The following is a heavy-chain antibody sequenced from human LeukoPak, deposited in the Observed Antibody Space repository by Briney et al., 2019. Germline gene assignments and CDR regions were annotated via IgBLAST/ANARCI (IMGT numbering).Heavy chain of an antibody. J-gene: IGHJ6*03. CDR2: IIPIFGTA. Sequence: SVKVSCEASGGTFSSYAISWVRQAPGQGLEWMGGIIPIFGTANYAQKFQGRVTITADESTSTAYMELSSLRSEDTAVYYCARGGAPDIVVVPAAIPYYYYYMDVWGKGTTVTVSS. D-gene: IGHD2-2*01. CDR1: GGTFSSYA. CDR3: ARGGAPDIVVVPAAIPYYYYYMDV. V-gene: IGHV1-69*01.